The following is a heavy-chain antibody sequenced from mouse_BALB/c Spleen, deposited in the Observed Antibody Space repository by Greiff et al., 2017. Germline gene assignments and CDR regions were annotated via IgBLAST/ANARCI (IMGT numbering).Heavy chain of an antibody. CDR1: GFTFSSYA. V-gene: IGHV5-9-3*01. D-gene: IGHD2-10*01. J-gene: IGHJ2*01. Sequence: EVQLVESGGGLVKPGGSLKLSCAASGFTFSSYAMSWVRQTPEKRLEWVATISSGGSYTYYPDSVKGRFTISRDNAKNTLYLEMSSLRSEDTAMYYCAREEPAYYGNFDYWGQGTTLTVSS. CDR2: ISSGGSYT. CDR3: AREEPAYYGNFDY.